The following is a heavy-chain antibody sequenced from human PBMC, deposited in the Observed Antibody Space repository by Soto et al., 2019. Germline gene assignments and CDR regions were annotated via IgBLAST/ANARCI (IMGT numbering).Heavy chain of an antibody. V-gene: IGHV1-18*01. Sequence: ASVKVSCKASGYTFTSYGISWVRQAPGQGLEWMGWISAYNGNTNYAQKLQGRVTMTTDTSTSKAYMELRSLRSDDTAVYYCARDGILHLGELSLYTPFDYWGQGTLVTVSS. CDR3: ARDGILHLGELSLYTPFDY. D-gene: IGHD3-16*02. CDR2: ISAYNGNT. J-gene: IGHJ4*02. CDR1: GYTFTSYG.